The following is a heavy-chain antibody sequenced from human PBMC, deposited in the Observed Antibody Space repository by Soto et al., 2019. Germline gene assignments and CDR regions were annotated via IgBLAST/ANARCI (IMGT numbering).Heavy chain of an antibody. V-gene: IGHV4-34*01. J-gene: IGHJ4*02. Sequence: PSETLSLTCAVYGGSFSGYYWSWIRQPPGKGLEWIGEINHSGSTNYNPSLKSRVTISVDTSKNQFSLKLSSVTAADTAVYYCARVPTVTTNYFDYWGQGTLVTVSS. CDR3: ARVPTVTTNYFDY. CDR1: GGSFSGYY. CDR2: INHSGST. D-gene: IGHD4-17*01.